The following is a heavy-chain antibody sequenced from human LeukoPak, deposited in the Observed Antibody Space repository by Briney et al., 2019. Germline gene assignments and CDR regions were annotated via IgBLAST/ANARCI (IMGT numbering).Heavy chain of an antibody. CDR1: GFSFSTYA. V-gene: IGHV3-30*01. J-gene: IGHJ4*02. CDR2: ISYDGNNE. D-gene: IGHD3-22*01. CDR3: ARWAYFYDSSGYYFDS. Sequence: GGSLRLSCAASGFSFSTYALHWVRQAPGKGLEWVALISYDGNNEDYADSAKGRFTISRDNSKTTLYLQMNSLRAEDTAVYYCARWAYFYDSSGYYFDSWGQGTLVTVSS.